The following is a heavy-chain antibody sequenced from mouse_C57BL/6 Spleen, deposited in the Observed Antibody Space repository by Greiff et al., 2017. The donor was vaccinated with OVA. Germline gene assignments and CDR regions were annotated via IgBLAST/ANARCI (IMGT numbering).Heavy chain of an antibody. CDR1: GFTFTDYY. Sequence: DVKLVESGGGLVQPGGSLSLSCAASGFTFTDYYMSWVRQPPGKALEWLGFIRNKANGYTTEYSASVKGRFTISRDNSQSILYLQMNALRAEDSATYYCASLYSNYVAAWFAYWGQGTLVTVSA. CDR3: ASLYSNYVAAWFAY. V-gene: IGHV7-3*01. D-gene: IGHD2-5*01. J-gene: IGHJ3*01. CDR2: IRNKANGYTT.